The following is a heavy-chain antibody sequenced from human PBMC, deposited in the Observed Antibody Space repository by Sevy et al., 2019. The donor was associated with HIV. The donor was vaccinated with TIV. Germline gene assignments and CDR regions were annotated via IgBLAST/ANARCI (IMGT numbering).Heavy chain of an antibody. V-gene: IGHV3-7*01. CDR3: AREGAISFIVGATTGAFDI. Sequence: GGSLRLSCAASRFTFSNYWMSWVRQAPGKGLEWVANIKQDGSEKYYVDSVKGRFTISRDNAKNSLYLQMNSLRAEDTAVYYCAREGAISFIVGATTGAFDIWGLGTMSPSPQ. CDR1: RFTFSNYW. J-gene: IGHJ3*02. CDR2: IKQDGSEK. D-gene: IGHD1-26*01.